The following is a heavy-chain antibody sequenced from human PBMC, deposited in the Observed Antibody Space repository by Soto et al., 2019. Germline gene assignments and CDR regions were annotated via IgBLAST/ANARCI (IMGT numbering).Heavy chain of an antibody. J-gene: IGHJ4*02. CDR1: GFTFSSYG. CDR3: AKDLEIVGATTFDY. CDR2: ISYDGSNK. V-gene: IGHV3-30*18. Sequence: GGSLRLSCAASGFTFSSYGMHWVRQAPGKGLEWVAVISYDGSNKYYADSVKGRFTISRDNSKNTLYLQMNSLRAEDTAVYYCAKDLEIVGATTFDYWGQGPLVTVSP. D-gene: IGHD1-26*01.